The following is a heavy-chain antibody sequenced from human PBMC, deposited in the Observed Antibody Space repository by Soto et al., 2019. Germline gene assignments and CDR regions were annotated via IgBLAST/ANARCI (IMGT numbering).Heavy chain of an antibody. Sequence: SETLSLTCAVYGGSFSGYYWSWIRQPPGKGLEWIGEINHSGSTNYNPSLKSRVTISVDTSKNQFSLKLSSVTAADTAVYYCARGSPRQYDPNYYYCGMDVWGQGTTVTVSS. D-gene: IGHD3-3*01. CDR1: GGSFSGYY. V-gene: IGHV4-34*01. CDR3: ARGSPRQYDPNYYYCGMDV. CDR2: INHSGST. J-gene: IGHJ6*02.